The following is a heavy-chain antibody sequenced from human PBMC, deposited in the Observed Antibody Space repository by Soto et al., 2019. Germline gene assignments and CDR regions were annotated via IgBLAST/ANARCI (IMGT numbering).Heavy chain of an antibody. CDR1: GFTFRTFG. Sequence: EVQLVESGGGLVQPGGSLRLSCAAPGFTFRTFGMTWSRQAPGKGLEWVATTKEKGSEKYNGDSVKGRFTISRDNAKNSLYLQMSSLRAEDTAVYYCARQGYYVMDVWGKGTTVTVSS. V-gene: IGHV3-7*01. CDR3: ARQGYYVMDV. CDR2: TKEKGSEK. J-gene: IGHJ6*04.